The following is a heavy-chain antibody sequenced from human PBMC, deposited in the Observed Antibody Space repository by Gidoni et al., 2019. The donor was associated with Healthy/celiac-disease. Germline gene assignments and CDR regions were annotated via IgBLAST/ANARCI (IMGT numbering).Heavy chain of an antibody. J-gene: IGHJ6*03. Sequence: QVQLQQWGAGLLQPSETLYLTCAVYGGSFRGYYWSWIRQPPGKGLEWIGEINHSGSTNYNPSLKSRVTISVDTSKNQFSLKLSSVTAADTAVYYCARGWSGYSSYYYYYMDVWGKGTTVTVSS. D-gene: IGHD3-3*01. CDR2: INHSGST. V-gene: IGHV4-34*01. CDR3: ARGWSGYSSYYYYYMDV. CDR1: GGSFRGYY.